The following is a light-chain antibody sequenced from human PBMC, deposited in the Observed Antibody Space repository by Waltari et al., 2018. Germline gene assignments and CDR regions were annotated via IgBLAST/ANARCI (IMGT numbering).Light chain of an antibody. CDR2: DVS. Sequence: QSALTQPASVSGSPGQSITISCTGPSSDVGGYNYGHWYQPHPVKAPKLMIYDVSNRPSGVSNRFSGSKSGNTAFLTISGLQAVDEADYYCSSYTTSTTYVEFGGGTKLTVL. V-gene: IGLV2-14*03. J-gene: IGLJ2*01. CDR1: SSDVGGYNY. CDR3: SSYTTSTTYVE.